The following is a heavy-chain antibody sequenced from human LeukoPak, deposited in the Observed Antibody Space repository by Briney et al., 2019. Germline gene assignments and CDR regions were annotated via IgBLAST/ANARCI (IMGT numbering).Heavy chain of an antibody. D-gene: IGHD5-24*01. CDR3: RGVEMATITRVYY. CDR1: GGSISSSNW. CDR2: IYHSGST. Sequence: SGTLSLTCAVSGGSISSSNWWSWVRQPPGKGLEWIGEIYHSGSTNYNPSLKSRVTISVDKSKNQFSLKLSSVTAADTAVYYCRGVEMATITRVYYWGQGTLVTVSS. V-gene: IGHV4-4*02. J-gene: IGHJ4*02.